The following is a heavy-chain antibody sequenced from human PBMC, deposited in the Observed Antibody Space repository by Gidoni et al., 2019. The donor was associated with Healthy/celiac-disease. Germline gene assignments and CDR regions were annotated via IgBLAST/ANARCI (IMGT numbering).Heavy chain of an antibody. J-gene: IGHJ4*02. V-gene: IGHV3-30-3*01. CDR1: GFTFSSYA. CDR3: ARETVTWLALDY. D-gene: IGHD6-19*01. Sequence: QVQLVESGGGVVQPGRSLRLSCAASGFTFSSYAMHWVRQAPGKGLEWVAVISYDGSNKYYADSVKGRFTISRDNSKNTLYLQMNSLRAEDTAVYYCARETVTWLALDYWGQGTLVTVSS. CDR2: ISYDGSNK.